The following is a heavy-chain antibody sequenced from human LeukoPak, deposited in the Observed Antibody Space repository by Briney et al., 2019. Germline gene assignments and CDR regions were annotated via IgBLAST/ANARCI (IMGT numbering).Heavy chain of an antibody. CDR2: IKRETDGGTI. CDR3: TTDRYYDNSELQFQH. V-gene: IGHV3-15*01. D-gene: IGHD3-22*01. CDR1: GFTLNNAW. Sequence: NPGGSLRLSCAASGFTLNNAWMSWVRQAPGKGLEWLGRIKRETDGGTIDYAAPVKGRFTISRDDSRNTLYLQMDSLKIEDTAVYYCTTDRYYDNSELQFQHWGQGTLVTVSS. J-gene: IGHJ1*01.